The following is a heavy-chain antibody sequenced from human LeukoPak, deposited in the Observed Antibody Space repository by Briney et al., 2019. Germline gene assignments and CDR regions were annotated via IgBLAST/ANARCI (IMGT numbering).Heavy chain of an antibody. CDR1: GGTFSSYA. CDR2: INPNSGGT. CDR3: AREGSVGAMSCY. D-gene: IGHD1-26*01. V-gene: IGHV1-2*02. Sequence: ASVKVSCKASGGTFSSYAISWVRQAPGQGLEWMGWINPNSGGTNYAQKFQGRVTMTRDTSISTAYMELSRLRSDDTAVYYCAREGSVGAMSCYWGQGTLVTVSS. J-gene: IGHJ4*02.